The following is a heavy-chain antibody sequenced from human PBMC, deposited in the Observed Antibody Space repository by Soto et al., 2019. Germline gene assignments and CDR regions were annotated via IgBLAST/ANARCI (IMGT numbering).Heavy chain of an antibody. CDR1: GIKFTTYG. Sequence: GGSLRLSCAASGIKFTTYGMHWVRQTPGKGLEWVAVVSYDGSHKYYADSVKGRFTISRDDSKNTLYLQMNSLRVEDTAVYYCAKEMYPRTVLDSSSPWGDYWGQGTLVTVSS. J-gene: IGHJ4*02. CDR3: AKEMYPRTVLDSSSPWGDY. D-gene: IGHD6-6*01. CDR2: VSYDGSHK. V-gene: IGHV3-30*18.